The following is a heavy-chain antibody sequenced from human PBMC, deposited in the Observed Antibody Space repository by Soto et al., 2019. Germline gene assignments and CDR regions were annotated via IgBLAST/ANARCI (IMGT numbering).Heavy chain of an antibody. CDR2: IIPILGIP. V-gene: IGHV1-69*08. CDR3: AREATTMVRGSEWFDP. Sequence: QVQLVQSGAEVKKPGSSVKVSCKASGGTFSSYTISWVRQAPGQGLEWMGRIIPILGIPDYAQKFQGRVTITADKSTSTAYMELSSLISEDTAVYYCAREATTMVRGSEWFDPWGQGTLVTVSS. D-gene: IGHD3-10*01. CDR1: GGTFSSYT. J-gene: IGHJ5*02.